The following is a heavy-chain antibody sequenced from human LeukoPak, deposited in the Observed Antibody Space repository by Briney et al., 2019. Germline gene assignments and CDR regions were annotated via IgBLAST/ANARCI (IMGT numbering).Heavy chain of an antibody. CDR1: GFTFSSYS. J-gene: IGHJ4*02. D-gene: IGHD2-21*01. CDR2: ISSSSSTI. CDR3: ASDGDLSDY. V-gene: IGHV3-48*01. Sequence: GGSLRLSCAASGFTFSSYSMNGVPKAPGKGLEWGSYISSSSSTIYYADSAKGRFTISRDNAKNSLYLQMNSLRAEDTAVYYCASDGDLSDYWGQGTLVTVSS.